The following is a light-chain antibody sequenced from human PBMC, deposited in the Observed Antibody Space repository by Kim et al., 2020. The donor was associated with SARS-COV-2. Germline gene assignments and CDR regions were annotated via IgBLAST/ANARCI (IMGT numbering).Light chain of an antibody. V-gene: IGKV1-12*01. J-gene: IGKJ2*01. Sequence: VSEAVGDRVTITCRANQGVSWLAWYQQKPGKAPTLLIYAVSSLQSGVPSRFSGSGSGTDFTLTISSLQPEDFATYYCQEADSLPHTFGQGTKLEIK. CDR3: QEADSLPHT. CDR1: QGVSW. CDR2: AVS.